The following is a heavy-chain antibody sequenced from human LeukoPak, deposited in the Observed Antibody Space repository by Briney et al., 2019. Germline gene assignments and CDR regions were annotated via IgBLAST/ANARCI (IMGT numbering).Heavy chain of an antibody. V-gene: IGHV4-59*08. CDR1: GGSFSGYY. D-gene: IGHD5-18*01. CDR2: IYYSGST. CDR3: ARRGYSYGYRYYYYYYVDV. J-gene: IGHJ6*03. Sequence: SETLSLTCAVYGGSFSGYYWSWIRQPPGKGLEWIGYIYYSGSTNYKPSLKSRVTISVDTSKNQFSLELSSVTAADTAVYYCARRGYSYGYRYYYYYYVDVWGKGTTVTISS.